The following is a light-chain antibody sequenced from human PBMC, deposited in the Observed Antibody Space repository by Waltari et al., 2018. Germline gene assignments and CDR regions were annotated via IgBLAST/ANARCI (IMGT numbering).Light chain of an antibody. CDR3: QQYGNLPRT. J-gene: IGKJ1*01. Sequence: ETVLTQSPGTLSLSPGDRATLSCRASQSVSSNYLACYQHKPGQAPRLLLSGASSRAPGLPDRLSGSGSGTDFTLTISRLVPEDFAVYYCQQYGNLPRTFGQGTKVEIK. V-gene: IGKV3-20*01. CDR1: QSVSSNY. CDR2: GAS.